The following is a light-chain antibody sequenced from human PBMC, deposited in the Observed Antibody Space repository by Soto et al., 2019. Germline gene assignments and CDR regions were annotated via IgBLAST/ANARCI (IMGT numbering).Light chain of an antibody. CDR3: QQANSYPST. J-gene: IGKJ5*01. V-gene: IGKV1D-12*01. CDR2: AAS. Sequence: DIQITHSRSSVSASVGDRVTITCRSSQGIRSWLGWYQQKPGKAPKLLIYAASSLQSGVPSRFSGSGSGTEFTLSISSLQPEDFATYYCQQANSYPSTFGQGTRLESK. CDR1: QGIRSW.